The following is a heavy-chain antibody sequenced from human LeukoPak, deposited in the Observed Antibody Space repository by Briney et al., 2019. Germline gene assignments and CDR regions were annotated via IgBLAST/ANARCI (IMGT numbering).Heavy chain of an antibody. V-gene: IGHV3-48*04. CDR1: GFPFTLYN. CDR2: ISSSTNTI. Sequence: PGGSLRLSCEVSGFPFTLYNMNWVRQAPGKGLEWLSYISSSTNTIYYADSVKGRFTISRDNAKNSLYLQMNGLGAEDTAVYYCAKDIWDRGVAATRYYYYGMDVWGQGTTVTVSS. J-gene: IGHJ6*02. D-gene: IGHD2-15*01. CDR3: AKDIWDRGVAATRYYYYGMDV.